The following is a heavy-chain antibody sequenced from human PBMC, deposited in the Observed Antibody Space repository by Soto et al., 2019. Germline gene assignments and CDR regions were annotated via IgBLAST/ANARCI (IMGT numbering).Heavy chain of an antibody. J-gene: IGHJ6*02. Sequence: GGSLRLSCAASGFTFSSYSMSWFRQAPGKGLEWVSSISSSSSYIYYADSVKGRFTISRDNAKNSLYLQMNSLRAEDTAVYYCARDSAQVEDYDFWSGYFFPHYYYGMDVWGQGTTVTVSS. V-gene: IGHV3-21*01. CDR1: GFTFSSYS. CDR3: ARDSAQVEDYDFWSGYFFPHYYYGMDV. CDR2: ISSSSSYI. D-gene: IGHD3-3*01.